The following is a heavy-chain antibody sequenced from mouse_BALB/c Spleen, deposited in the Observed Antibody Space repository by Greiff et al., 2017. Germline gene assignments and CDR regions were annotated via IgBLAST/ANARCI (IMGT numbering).Heavy chain of an antibody. CDR3: ARETGYYYAMDY. Sequence: QVQLQQSGAELVRPGTSVKVSCKASGYAFTNYLIEWVKQRPGQGLEWIGVINPGSGGTNYNEKFKGKATLTADKSSSTAYMQLSSLTSDDSAVYFCARETGYYYAMDYWGQGTSVTVSS. V-gene: IGHV1-54*01. D-gene: IGHD4-1*01. CDR1: GYAFTNYL. CDR2: INPGSGGT. J-gene: IGHJ4*01.